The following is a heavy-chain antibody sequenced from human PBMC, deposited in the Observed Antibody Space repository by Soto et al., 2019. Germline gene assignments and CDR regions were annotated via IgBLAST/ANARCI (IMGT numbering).Heavy chain of an antibody. V-gene: IGHV4-4*07. Sequence: QVQLQESGPGLVKPSETLSLTCTVSGGSISSYYWSWIRQPAGKGLEWIGRIYTSGSTNYNPSLRGRVTMSVDTSKNQFSLKLSSVTAADTAVYYCARLSSSRPPYGMDVWGQGTTVTVSS. CDR3: ARLSSSRPPYGMDV. D-gene: IGHD6-6*01. J-gene: IGHJ6*02. CDR1: GGSISSYY. CDR2: IYTSGST.